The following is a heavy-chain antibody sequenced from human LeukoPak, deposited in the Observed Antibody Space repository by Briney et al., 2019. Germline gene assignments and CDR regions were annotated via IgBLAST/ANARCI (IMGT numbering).Heavy chain of an antibody. CDR1: AGSINSGDYY. V-gene: IGHV4-61*02. Sequence: SQTLSLTCTVSAGSINSGDYYWSWIRQPAGKGLELMGRIYSPGTNYNYNPSLKSRVTISIDTSKNQFSLKLTSVTAADTAVYYCARGIGTSYDSSRDAFDIWGQGTMVTVSS. CDR3: ARGIGTSYDSSRDAFDI. CDR2: IYSPGTN. J-gene: IGHJ3*02. D-gene: IGHD3-22*01.